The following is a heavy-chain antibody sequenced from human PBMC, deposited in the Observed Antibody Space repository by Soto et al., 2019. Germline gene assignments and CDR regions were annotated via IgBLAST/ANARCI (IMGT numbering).Heavy chain of an antibody. CDR3: ARGPTDYYDNSGDYFLDY. CDR2: ISTYNGNT. D-gene: IGHD3-22*01. CDR1: GYTFTTYG. Sequence: QVPLVQSGAEVKKPGASVKDSCKASGYTFTTYGMSWVRQAPGQGLDWMGWISTYNGNTKYAERLQGRVTMTTDTTTSTAYMELRSLRSDDTAVYYCARGPTDYYDNSGDYFLDYWGQGTLVTVSS. V-gene: IGHV1-18*01. J-gene: IGHJ4*02.